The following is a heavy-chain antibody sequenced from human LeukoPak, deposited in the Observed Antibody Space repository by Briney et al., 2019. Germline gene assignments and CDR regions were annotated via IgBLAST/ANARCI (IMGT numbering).Heavy chain of an antibody. V-gene: IGHV3-30*18. CDR2: ISYDGSNK. CDR1: GFTFSSYG. D-gene: IGHD1-26*01. CDR3: AKDDLWELRGFDY. J-gene: IGHJ4*02. Sequence: PGGSLRLSCAASGFTFSSYGMHWVRQAPGKGLEWVAVISYDGSNKYYADSVKGRFTISRDNSKNTLYLQMNSLRAGDTAVYYCAKDDLWELRGFDYWGQGTLVTVSS.